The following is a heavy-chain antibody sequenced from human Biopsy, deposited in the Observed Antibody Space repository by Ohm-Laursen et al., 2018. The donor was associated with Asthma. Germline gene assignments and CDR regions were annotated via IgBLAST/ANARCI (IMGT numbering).Heavy chain of an antibody. J-gene: IGHJ3*02. Sequence: SLRLSCSASGFSFSNFAIHWVRQAPGKGLEWVGVISKDASTQDYADPVKGRFTMARDNSKNTLDLQMNSLREEDTAVYYCVRDGTDDAFDIWGQGTVVSVSS. D-gene: IGHD1-1*01. CDR2: ISKDASTQ. CDR3: VRDGTDDAFDI. CDR1: GFSFSNFA. V-gene: IGHV3-30*01.